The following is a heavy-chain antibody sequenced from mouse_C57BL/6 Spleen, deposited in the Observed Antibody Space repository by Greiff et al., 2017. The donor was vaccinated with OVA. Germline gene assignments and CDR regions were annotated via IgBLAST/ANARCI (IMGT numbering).Heavy chain of an antibody. J-gene: IGHJ2*01. CDR1: GFTFSDYY. D-gene: IGHD1-1*01. CDR2: INYDGSST. Sequence: EVKLMESEGGLVQPGSSMKLSCTASGFTFSDYYMAWVRQVPEKGLEWVANINYDGSSTYYLDSLKSRFIISRDNAKNILYLQMSSLKSEDTATYYCARDRNYYGSSYVEYYFDYWGQGTTLTVSS. CDR3: ARDRNYYGSSYVEYYFDY. V-gene: IGHV5-16*01.